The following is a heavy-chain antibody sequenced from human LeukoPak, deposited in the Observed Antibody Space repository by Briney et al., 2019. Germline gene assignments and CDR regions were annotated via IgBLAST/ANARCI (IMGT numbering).Heavy chain of an antibody. CDR1: GFTFSSYG. Sequence: GGSLRLSCAASGFTFSSYGMHWVRQAPGKGLEWVAVISYDGSNKYYADSVKGRFTISRDNSKNTLYLQMNSLRAEDTAVYYCAKDLGPTVLTPGHYYYYNYGRDVWGQGTTVTVSS. CDR2: ISYDGSNK. J-gene: IGHJ6*02. CDR3: AKDLGPTVLTPGHYYYYNYGRDV. D-gene: IGHD4-23*01. V-gene: IGHV3-30*18.